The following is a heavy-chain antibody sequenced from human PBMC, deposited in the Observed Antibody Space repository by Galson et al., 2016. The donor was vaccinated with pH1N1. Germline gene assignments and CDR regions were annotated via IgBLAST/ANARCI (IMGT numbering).Heavy chain of an antibody. D-gene: IGHD1-26*01. CDR3: ARSFAVGARSYYAMDV. CDR2: ISNNGGTT. V-gene: IGHV3-64*02. Sequence: SLRLSCAASGFSFSSYAMHWVRQAPGKGLEYVSAISNNGGTTYYADSVKGRFTISRDNSKNTLYLQMGSLRAEDMAVYYCARSFAVGARSYYAMDVWGQGTPVRVSS. J-gene: IGHJ6*02. CDR1: GFSFSSYA.